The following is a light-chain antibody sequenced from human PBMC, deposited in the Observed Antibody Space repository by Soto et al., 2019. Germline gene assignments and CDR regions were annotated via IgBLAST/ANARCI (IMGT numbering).Light chain of an antibody. Sequence: DIQLTQSPSFLSASVGDRVTITCRASQGISSYLAWYQQKPGKAPKLLIYAASTLQSGVPSRFSGSGSGTEFTLTISSLQPEDFATYSCQQLNSYPQGFGPGTKVDIK. J-gene: IGKJ3*01. V-gene: IGKV1-9*01. CDR2: AAS. CDR1: QGISSY. CDR3: QQLNSYPQG.